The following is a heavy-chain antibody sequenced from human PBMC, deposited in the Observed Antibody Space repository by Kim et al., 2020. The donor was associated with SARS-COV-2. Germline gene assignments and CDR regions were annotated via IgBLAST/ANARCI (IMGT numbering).Heavy chain of an antibody. V-gene: IGHV6-1*01. CDR2: TYYRSKWYN. Sequence: SQTLSLTCAISGDSVSSNSAAWNWIRQSPSRGLEWLGRTYYRSKWYNDYAVSVKSRITINPDTSKNQFSLQLNSVTPEDTAVYYCARWAYSSGWYQSYYGMDVWGQGTTVTVSS. J-gene: IGHJ6*02. CDR3: ARWAYSSGWYQSYYGMDV. D-gene: IGHD6-19*01. CDR1: GDSVSSNSAA.